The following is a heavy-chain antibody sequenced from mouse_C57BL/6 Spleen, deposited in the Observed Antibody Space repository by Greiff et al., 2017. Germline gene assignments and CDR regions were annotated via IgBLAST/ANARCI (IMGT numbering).Heavy chain of an antibody. V-gene: IGHV1-72*01. CDR2: IDPNSGGT. Sequence: QVQLQQPGAELVKPGASVKLSCKASGYTFTSYWMHWVKQRPGRGLEWIGRIDPNSGGTKYNEKFKSKATLTVDKPSSTAYMQLSSLTSEDSAVYYCARSSQIYYYGPRNFDVWGTGTTVTVSS. J-gene: IGHJ1*03. D-gene: IGHD1-1*01. CDR1: GYTFTSYW. CDR3: ARSSQIYYYGPRNFDV.